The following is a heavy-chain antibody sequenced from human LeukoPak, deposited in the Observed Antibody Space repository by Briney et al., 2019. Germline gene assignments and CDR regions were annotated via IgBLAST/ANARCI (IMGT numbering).Heavy chain of an antibody. CDR3: AYGEDAFDI. Sequence: SQTLSLTCTVSGGSISSGSYYWSWIRQPAGKGLEWIGRIYTSGSTNYNPSLKSRVTISVDTSKNQFSLKLSSVTAADTAVYYCAYGEDAFDIWGQGTMVTVSS. D-gene: IGHD4-17*01. CDR2: IYTSGST. CDR1: GGSISSGSYY. V-gene: IGHV4-61*02. J-gene: IGHJ3*02.